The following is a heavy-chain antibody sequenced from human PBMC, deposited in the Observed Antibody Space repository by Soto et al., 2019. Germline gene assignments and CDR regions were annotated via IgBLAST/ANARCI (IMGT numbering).Heavy chain of an antibody. CDR2: IIPIFGTA. J-gene: IGHJ6*02. CDR1: GGTFSSYA. CDR3: AKDPESWKAGMDV. D-gene: IGHD1-1*01. V-gene: IGHV1-69*13. Sequence: SVKVSCKASGGTFSSYAISWVLQAPGQGLEWMGGIIPIFGTANYAQKFQGRVTITADESTSTAYMELSSLRSEDTAVYYCAKDPESWKAGMDVWGQGTTVTVS.